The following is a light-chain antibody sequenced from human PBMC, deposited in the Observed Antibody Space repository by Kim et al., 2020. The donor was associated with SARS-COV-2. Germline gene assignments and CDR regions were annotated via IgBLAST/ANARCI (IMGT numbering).Light chain of an antibody. CDR2: DAS. Sequence: SPGERATPSRRASQSVSSYLAWYQQKPGQAPRLLIYDASNRATGIPARFSGSGSGTDFTLTISSLEPEDFAVYYCQQRSNWPPNSFGQGTKLEI. CDR1: QSVSSY. CDR3: QQRSNWPPNS. V-gene: IGKV3-11*01. J-gene: IGKJ2*03.